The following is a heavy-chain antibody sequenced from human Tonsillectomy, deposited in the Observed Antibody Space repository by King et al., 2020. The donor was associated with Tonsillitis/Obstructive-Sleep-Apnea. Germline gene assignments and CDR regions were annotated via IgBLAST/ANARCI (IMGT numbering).Heavy chain of an antibody. J-gene: IGHJ4*02. V-gene: IGHV2-5*02. Sequence: ITLKESGPTLVKPTQTLTLTCTFSGFSLSTSGVGVGWIRQPPGKALEWLALIYWDDDKRYSPSLKSRLTITKDTSKNQVVLTMTNIDPVDTATYYGAHRPGYSGYDFSDYFDYWGQGTLVTVSS. CDR1: GFSLSTSGVG. D-gene: IGHD5-12*01. CDR3: AHRPGYSGYDFSDYFDY. CDR2: IYWDDDK.